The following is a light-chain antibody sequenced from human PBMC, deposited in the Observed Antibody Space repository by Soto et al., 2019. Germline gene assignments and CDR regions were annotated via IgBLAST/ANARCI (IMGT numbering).Light chain of an antibody. CDR1: QSVSSY. CDR3: QQRSNWPIN. V-gene: IGKV3-11*01. CDR2: DAS. Sequence: EIVLTQSPATLSFSPGERANLSCRASQSVSSYLAWYQQKPGQAPRLLIYDASNRATGIPARFSGSGSGTDFTLTISSLEPEDFAVYYCQQRSNWPINCGQGTRLEIK. J-gene: IGKJ5*01.